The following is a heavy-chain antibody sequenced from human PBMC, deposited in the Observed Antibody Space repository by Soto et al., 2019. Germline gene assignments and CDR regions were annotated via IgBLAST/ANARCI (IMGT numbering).Heavy chain of an antibody. J-gene: IGHJ6*02. CDR2: ITTYNGNT. Sequence: QVQLVQSGVEVREPGASVTVSCKAVRYIFTNYGVSWVRQAPGQGLEWMGWITTYNGNTEYAQKFQGRVTMTTDASTSTAYIELGRLRSEDTAIYYCARARPGYGMDVWGQGTTVTVSS. V-gene: IGHV1-18*01. CDR3: ARARPGYGMDV. CDR1: RYIFTNYG.